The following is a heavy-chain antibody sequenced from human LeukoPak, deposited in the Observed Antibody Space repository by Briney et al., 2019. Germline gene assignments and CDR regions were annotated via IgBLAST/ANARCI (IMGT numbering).Heavy chain of an antibody. V-gene: IGHV4-4*07. CDR2: IYTSGGT. J-gene: IGHJ3*02. D-gene: IGHD1-26*01. Sequence: SETLSLTCTVSGGSITSYFWSWIRQPAGKGLEWIGRIYTSGGTNYNPSLKSRVTISVDTSKNQFSLKLSSVTAADTAVYYCARVRIVGAIQLHIKTTRGAFDIWGQGTMVTVSS. CDR1: GGSITSYF. CDR3: ARVRIVGAIQLHIKTTRGAFDI.